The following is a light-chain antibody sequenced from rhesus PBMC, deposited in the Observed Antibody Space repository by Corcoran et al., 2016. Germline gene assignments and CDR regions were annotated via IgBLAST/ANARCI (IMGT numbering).Light chain of an antibody. V-gene: IGKV1-21*01. CDR1: QGISSW. J-gene: IGKJ2*01. Sequence: DIQMTQSPSSLSASVGDRVTITCRASQGISSWLAWYQQKPGKAPKFLNYKASSLQSGVPSRFSGSGSGTVFTLIISRLQPEDFATYYCQQYNSAPFSFGQGTIVEIK. CDR3: QQYNSAPFS. CDR2: KAS.